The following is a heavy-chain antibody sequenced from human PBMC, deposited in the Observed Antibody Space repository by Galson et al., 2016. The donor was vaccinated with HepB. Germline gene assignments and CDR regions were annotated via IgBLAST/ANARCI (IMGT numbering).Heavy chain of an antibody. V-gene: IGHV3-48*01. J-gene: IGHJ4*02. CDR1: GFTFSSYS. CDR3: AKDPYYYGSGSYLYFHY. D-gene: IGHD3-10*01. CDR2: ISGSSTSI. Sequence: SLRLSCAASGFTFSSYSMNWVRQAPGKGLEWVSYISGSSTSIIYADSVKGRYTISRDNAKNSLYLQMNSLRAEDTAVYYCAKDPYYYGSGSYLYFHYWGQGTLVTVSS.